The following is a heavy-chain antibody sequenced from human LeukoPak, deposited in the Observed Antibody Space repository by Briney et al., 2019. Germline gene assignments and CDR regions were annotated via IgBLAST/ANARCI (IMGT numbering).Heavy chain of an antibody. V-gene: IGHV4-59*01. Sequence: PSETLSLTCTVSGGSISSYYWSWIRQSPGKGLEWIGWSYHRGSTSYNPSLKSRVVISVDTSKNQFSLKLSSVTAADTAVYYCARDRELGYWGQGTLVIVSS. J-gene: IGHJ4*02. CDR2: SYHRGST. CDR1: GGSISSYY. D-gene: IGHD1-1*01. CDR3: ARDRELGY.